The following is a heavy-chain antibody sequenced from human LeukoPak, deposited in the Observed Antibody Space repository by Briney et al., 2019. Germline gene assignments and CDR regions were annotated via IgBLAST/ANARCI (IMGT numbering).Heavy chain of an antibody. V-gene: IGHV4-34*01. CDR2: INHRGIT. CDR1: GGSFSGYY. CDR3: ARVLENYFDY. J-gene: IGHJ4*02. Sequence: ASETLSLTCAVYGGSFSGYYWSWIRQPPGKGLEWIGEINHRGITNYNPSLKSRVTISVDTSKNQFSLKLSSVTAADTALYYCARVLENYFDYWGQGTLVTVSS.